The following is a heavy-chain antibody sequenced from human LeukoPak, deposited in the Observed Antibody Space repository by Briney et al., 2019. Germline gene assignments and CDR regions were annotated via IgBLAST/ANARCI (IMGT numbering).Heavy chain of an antibody. V-gene: IGHV1-8*02. J-gene: IGHJ5*02. CDR1: GYTFTDYN. Sequence: ASVKVSCKASGYTFTDYNIHWVRQAPGQGLEWMGWMNPNSGNTGYAQKFQGRVTMTRNTSISTAYMELSSLRSEDTAVYYCARGRPTYYGSGSYWFDPWGQGTLVTVSS. D-gene: IGHD3-10*01. CDR2: MNPNSGNT. CDR3: ARGRPTYYGSGSYWFDP.